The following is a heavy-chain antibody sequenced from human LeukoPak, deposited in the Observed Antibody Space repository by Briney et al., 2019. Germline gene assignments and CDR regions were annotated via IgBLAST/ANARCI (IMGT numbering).Heavy chain of an antibody. CDR2: ISGSGGST. D-gene: IGHD3-9*01. Sequence: PGGSLRLSCAASGFTFSSYAMSWVRQAPGKVLEWVSAISGSGGSTYYADSVKGRFTISRDNSKNTLYLKMNSLRAEDTAVYYCAGILTGYYTFPLPFDYWGQGTLVTVSS. CDR3: AGILTGYYTFPLPFDY. V-gene: IGHV3-23*01. J-gene: IGHJ4*02. CDR1: GFTFSSYA.